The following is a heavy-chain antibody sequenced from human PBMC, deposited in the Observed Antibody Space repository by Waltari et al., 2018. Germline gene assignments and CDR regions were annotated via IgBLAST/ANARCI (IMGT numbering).Heavy chain of an antibody. D-gene: IGHD1-26*01. CDR3: ARGGLAGATPDY. Sequence: EVRLVESGGGLVQPGGSPRLSCAASGFTFNNYWIHWVRHAPGKGLVWVAYVNNEGTHTAYVDAVKGRFTASRDNAKNTLYLQMNSLRVEDTAVYYCARGGLAGATPDYWGQGTLVTVSS. CDR2: VNNEGTHT. J-gene: IGHJ4*02. CDR1: GFTFNNYW. V-gene: IGHV3-74*03.